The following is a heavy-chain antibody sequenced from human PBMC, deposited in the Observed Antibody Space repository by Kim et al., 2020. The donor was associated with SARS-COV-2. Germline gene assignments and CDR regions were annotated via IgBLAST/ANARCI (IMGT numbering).Heavy chain of an antibody. CDR1: GGSFSGYY. J-gene: IGHJ6*03. Sequence: SETLSLTCAVYGGSFSGYYWSWIRQPPGKGLEWIGEINHSGSTNYNPSLKSRVTISVDTSKNQFSLKLSSVTAADTAVYYCARKRIVVVPAAIGDYYYYYYMDVWGKGTTVTVSS. D-gene: IGHD2-2*02. V-gene: IGHV4-34*01. CDR3: ARKRIVVVPAAIGDYYYYYYMDV. CDR2: INHSGST.